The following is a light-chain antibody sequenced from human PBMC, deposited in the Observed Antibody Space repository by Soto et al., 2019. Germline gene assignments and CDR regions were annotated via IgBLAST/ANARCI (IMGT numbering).Light chain of an antibody. J-gene: IGLJ1*01. CDR1: SNDVGAYNF. CDR2: EVS. CDR3: SSYTSSITPCV. Sequence: QSVLTQPASVSGSPGQSITISCTGTSNDVGAYNFVSWYQQHPGKAPKLLIYEVSNWPSEISDRFSGSKSGNTASLTISGLQTEDEADYYCSSYTSSITPCVFGTGTKVTVL. V-gene: IGLV2-14*01.